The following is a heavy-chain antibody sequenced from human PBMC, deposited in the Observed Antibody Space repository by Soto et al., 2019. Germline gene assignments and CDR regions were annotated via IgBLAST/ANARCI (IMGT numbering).Heavy chain of an antibody. D-gene: IGHD5-18*01. CDR3: AKGGYTYGLDP. CDR2: ISESGDNT. J-gene: IGHJ5*02. Sequence: LRLSCAASGFSFSSSAMSWVRQAPGKGLEWVSAISESGDNTFYADSVKGRFTISRENSNNALYLQMDTLRAEDTALYFCAKGGYTYGLDPWGQGTLVTVSS. V-gene: IGHV3-23*01. CDR1: GFSFSSSA.